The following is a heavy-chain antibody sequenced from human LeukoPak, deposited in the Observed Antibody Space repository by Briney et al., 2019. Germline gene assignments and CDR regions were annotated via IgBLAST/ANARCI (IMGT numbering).Heavy chain of an antibody. V-gene: IGHV1-46*02. CDR2: INPRDGST. Sequence: ASVKVSCKSSGHTLNNHFIHWVRQAPGQGLEWMGMINPRDGSTRTLQRFQGRLTMNRDTSTSTLYMGLSSLRSEDTATYFCARGADQEFDFWGQGTLVTVSS. J-gene: IGHJ4*02. CDR3: ARGADQEFDF. CDR1: GHTLNNHF.